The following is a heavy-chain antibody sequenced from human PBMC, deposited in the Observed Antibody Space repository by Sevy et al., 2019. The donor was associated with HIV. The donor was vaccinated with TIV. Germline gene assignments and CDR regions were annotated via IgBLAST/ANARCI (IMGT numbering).Heavy chain of an antibody. CDR2: IYTSGST. J-gene: IGHJ4*02. CDR1: GDSISGGSYY. V-gene: IGHV4-61*02. CDR3: ARHSPRFCYGDH. D-gene: IGHD2-15*01. Sequence: SETLSLTCTVSGDSISGGSYYWSWIRQPAGKGLEWIGRIYTSGSTNYNPSLKSRVIISLDTSKNQFSLDLSSVTAADTAVYYCARHSPRFCYGDHWGQGTLVTVSS.